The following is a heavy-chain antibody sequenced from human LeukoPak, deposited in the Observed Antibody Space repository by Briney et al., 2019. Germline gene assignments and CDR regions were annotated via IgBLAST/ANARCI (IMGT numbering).Heavy chain of an antibody. J-gene: IGHJ4*02. CDR3: AKDSGGDFDY. CDR1: GFTFSSYG. Sequence: PGRSLRLSCAASGFTFSSYGMHWVRQAPGKGLEWVAVISYDGGNKYYADSVKGRFTISRDNSKNTLYLQMNSLRAEDTAVYYCAKDSGGDFDYWGQGTLVTVSS. V-gene: IGHV3-30*18. CDR2: ISYDGGNK. D-gene: IGHD3-10*01.